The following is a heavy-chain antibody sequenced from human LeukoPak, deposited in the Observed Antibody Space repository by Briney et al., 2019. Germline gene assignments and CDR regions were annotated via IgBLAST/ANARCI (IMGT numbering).Heavy chain of an antibody. CDR2: ISYVGRT. V-gene: IGHV4-39*07. Sequence: SETLSLTCIVSGGSISSRSYYWGWIRQPPGKGLEWIGCISYVGRTYYNPSLKSRVTISLDTSKKQFSLKLSSVAAADTAVYFCARNLYLYYMDVWGKGTTVTVSS. J-gene: IGHJ6*03. CDR1: GGSISSRSYY. CDR3: ARNLYLYYMDV.